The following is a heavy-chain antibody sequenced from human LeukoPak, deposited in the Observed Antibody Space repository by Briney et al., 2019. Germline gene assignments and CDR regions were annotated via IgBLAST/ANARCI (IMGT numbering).Heavy chain of an antibody. J-gene: IGHJ4*02. CDR2: ISTYNGNT. D-gene: IGHD2-2*02. V-gene: IGHV1-18*01. Sequence: ASVKVSCKASGYTFTSFGTSWVRQAPGQGLEWMGWISTYNGNTNYAQRLQGRVTMTTDTSTSTAYMELRSLRSDDTAVYYCARDCSSTSCYNVYWGQGTLVTVSS. CDR3: ARDCSSTSCYNVY. CDR1: GYTFTSFG.